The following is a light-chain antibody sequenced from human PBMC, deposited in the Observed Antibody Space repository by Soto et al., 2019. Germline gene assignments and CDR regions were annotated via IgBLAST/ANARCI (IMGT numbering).Light chain of an antibody. Sequence: EIVMTQSPATLSVSPGERATLSCRASQSVSSYLAWYQQKPGQAPRLLIYSASTRATGIPARFSGSGSGTEFILTISRLQSEDFAVYYCQQYSKWPLTVGGETKVEIK. CDR2: SAS. V-gene: IGKV3-15*01. CDR3: QQYSKWPLT. CDR1: QSVSSY. J-gene: IGKJ4*01.